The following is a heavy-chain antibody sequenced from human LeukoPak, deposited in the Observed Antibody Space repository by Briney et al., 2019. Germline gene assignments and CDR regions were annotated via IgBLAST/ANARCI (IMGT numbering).Heavy chain of an antibody. D-gene: IGHD6-13*01. CDR1: GFTFSIYS. CDR3: AREEGKQQMEAFDY. Sequence: GGSLRPSCAASGFTFSIYSMNWVRQAPGKGLEWLSSIGGSSTSIYYAGSVQGRFTISRDNAKNSLYLQMNGLRAEGSAVYYCAREEGKQQMEAFDYWGQGTLVTVSS. V-gene: IGHV3-21*01. CDR2: IGGSSTSI. J-gene: IGHJ4*02.